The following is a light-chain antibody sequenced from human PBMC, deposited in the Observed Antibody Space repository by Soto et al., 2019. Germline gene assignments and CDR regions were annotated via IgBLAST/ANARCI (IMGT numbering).Light chain of an antibody. V-gene: IGLV2-8*01. CDR1: SGDVGDYFY. CDR3: TSYAGNDKYV. Sequence: QSALTQPPSASGSPGQSVTISCTGTSGDVGDYFYVSWYQQHPGKPPKLLIYEVTRRPLGVPDRFSGSRSGNTASLTVSGLQADDEADYYCTSYAGNDKYVFGSGTKLTVL. J-gene: IGLJ1*01. CDR2: EVT.